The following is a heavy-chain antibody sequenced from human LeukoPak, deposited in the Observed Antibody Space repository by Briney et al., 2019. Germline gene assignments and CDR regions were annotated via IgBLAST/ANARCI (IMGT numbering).Heavy chain of an antibody. J-gene: IGHJ6*03. V-gene: IGHV2-70*11. CDR2: IDWDDDK. CDR3: ARTRLVVSATHYYSYYMDV. CDR1: GFSLSTSAMC. D-gene: IGHD2-15*01. Sequence: ESGPTLVNPTQTLTLTCTFSGFSLSTSAMCVSWIRQPPGRALEWLARIDWDDDKYYSTSLRTRLTISKDSSTNQVVLTMTSMDPVDTATYYCARTRLVVSATHYYSYYMDVWGKGTTVTISS.